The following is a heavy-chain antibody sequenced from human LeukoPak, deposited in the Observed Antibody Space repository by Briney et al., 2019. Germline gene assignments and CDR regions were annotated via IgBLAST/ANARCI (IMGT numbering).Heavy chain of an antibody. CDR2: IYAGGST. V-gene: IGHV4-4*07. D-gene: IGHD2-8*01. CDR1: GGSISSYY. CDR3: ASDRLRHCTNGVCYTGSDY. Sequence: PSETLSLTCTVSGGSISSYYWSWIRQPAGGGLEWIGRIYAGGSTKYNPSLKSRVTISLNTSKSQFSLKLSSVAAADTAVYYCASDRLRHCTNGVCYTGSDYWGQGTLVTVSS. J-gene: IGHJ4*02.